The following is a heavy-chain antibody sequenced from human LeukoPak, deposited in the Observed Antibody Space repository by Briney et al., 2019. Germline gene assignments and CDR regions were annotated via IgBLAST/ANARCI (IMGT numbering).Heavy chain of an antibody. CDR1: GFTFSSYS. CDR2: ISSSSSYI. D-gene: IGHD3-22*01. V-gene: IGHV3-21*01. J-gene: IGHJ4*02. CDR3: ARTSSLGYDSSATDY. Sequence: PGGSLRLSCAASGFTFSSYSMNWVRQAPGKGLEWVSSISSSSSYIYYADSVKGRLTISRDNAKNSLYLQMNSLRAEDTAVYYCARTSSLGYDSSATDYWGQGTLVTVSS.